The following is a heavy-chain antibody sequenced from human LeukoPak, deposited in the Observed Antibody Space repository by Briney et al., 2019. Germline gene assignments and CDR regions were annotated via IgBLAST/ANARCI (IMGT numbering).Heavy chain of an antibody. CDR3: ARGDGILRGQFDY. Sequence: PGGSLKISCMGSGYSFTTFWIGWVRQMPGKGLEWMGIIYPGDSDTRYSPSFQGQVTISADKSISTAYLQWSSLKASDTAMYYCARGDGILRGQFDYWGQGTLVTVSS. J-gene: IGHJ4*02. CDR2: IYPGDSDT. D-gene: IGHD2-21*02. CDR1: GYSFTTFW. V-gene: IGHV5-51*03.